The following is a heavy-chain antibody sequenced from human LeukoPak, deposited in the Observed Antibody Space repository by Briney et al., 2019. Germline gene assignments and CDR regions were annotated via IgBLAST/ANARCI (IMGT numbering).Heavy chain of an antibody. CDR3: AKVTGTVTEPGEYYHYGMDV. D-gene: IGHD4-11*01. Sequence: TGGSLRLSCAASGFTFSSYGMHWVRQAPGKGLEWVAVISYDGSNKYYADSVKGRFTISRDNSKNTLYLQMNSLRAEDTAVYYCAKVTGTVTEPGEYYHYGMDVWGQGTTVTVSS. V-gene: IGHV3-30*18. CDR2: ISYDGSNK. CDR1: GFTFSSYG. J-gene: IGHJ6*02.